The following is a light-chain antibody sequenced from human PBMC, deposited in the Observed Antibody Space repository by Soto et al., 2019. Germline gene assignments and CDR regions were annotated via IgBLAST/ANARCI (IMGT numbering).Light chain of an antibody. V-gene: IGKV2D-29*01. Sequence: DIVMTQTPLSLSVTPGQTATISCKSSQSLLHTDGKTYLHWYMQRPGQTPRLLIYEVSTRFSGVSDRISGSGSKTDFTLKISRVEADDVGVYYCLQTLQPIFSFGPGTKVDF. CDR1: QSLLHTDGKTY. CDR3: LQTLQPIFS. J-gene: IGKJ3*01. CDR2: EVS.